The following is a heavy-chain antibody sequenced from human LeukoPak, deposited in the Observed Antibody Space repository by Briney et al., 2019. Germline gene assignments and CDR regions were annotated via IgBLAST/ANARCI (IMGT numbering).Heavy chain of an antibody. D-gene: IGHD3-10*01. CDR1: GYTLTELS. Sequence: ASVKVSCKVSGYTLTELSMHWVRQAPGKGLEWMGGFDPEDGETIYAQKFRGRVTMTEDTSTDTAYMELSSLRSEDTAVYYCATLFPMVRGPPHEAFDIWGQGTMVTVSS. CDR3: ATLFPMVRGPPHEAFDI. CDR2: FDPEDGET. V-gene: IGHV1-24*01. J-gene: IGHJ3*02.